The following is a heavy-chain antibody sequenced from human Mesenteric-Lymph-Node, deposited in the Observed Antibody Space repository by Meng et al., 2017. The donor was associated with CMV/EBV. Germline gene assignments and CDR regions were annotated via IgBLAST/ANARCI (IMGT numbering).Heavy chain of an antibody. J-gene: IGHJ4*02. CDR1: GYTFTSYA. Sequence: ASVKVSCKTSGYTFTSYAINWVRQAPGQGLEWMGWISAYNGNTNYAQKLQGRVTMTTATSTSTAYLELRSLRSDDTAVYYCARGRAVAYDYWGQGTLVTVSS. V-gene: IGHV1-18*01. CDR3: ARGRAVAYDY. CDR2: ISAYNGNT. D-gene: IGHD6-19*01.